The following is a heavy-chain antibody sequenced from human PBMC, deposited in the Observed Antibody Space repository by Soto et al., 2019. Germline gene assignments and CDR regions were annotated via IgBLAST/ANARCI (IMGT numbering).Heavy chain of an antibody. Sequence: GGSLRLSCAASGFTFSDYYMSWIRQAPGKELEWVSYISSSGSTIYYADSVKGRFTISRDNAKNSLYLQMNSLRAEDTAVYYCARERTYYDFWSGPFAPWGQGTLVTVSS. CDR3: ARERTYYDFWSGPFAP. V-gene: IGHV3-11*01. D-gene: IGHD3-3*01. J-gene: IGHJ5*02. CDR2: ISSSGSTI. CDR1: GFTFSDYY.